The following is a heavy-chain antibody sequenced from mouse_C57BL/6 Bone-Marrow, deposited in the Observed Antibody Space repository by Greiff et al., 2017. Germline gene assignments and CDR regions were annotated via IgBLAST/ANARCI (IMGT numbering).Heavy chain of an antibody. CDR3: TRRGGSSYVDY. CDR2: IDPETGGT. CDR1: GYTFTDYE. J-gene: IGHJ2*01. D-gene: IGHD1-1*01. V-gene: IGHV1-15*01. Sequence: LVESGAELVRPGASVTLSCKASGYTFTDYEMHWVKQTPVHGLEWIGAIDPETGGTAYNQKFKGKAILTADKSSSTAYMELRSLTSEDSAVYYCTRRGGSSYVDYWGQGTTLTVSS.